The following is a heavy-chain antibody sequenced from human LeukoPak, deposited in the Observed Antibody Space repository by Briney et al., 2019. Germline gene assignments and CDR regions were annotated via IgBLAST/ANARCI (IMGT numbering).Heavy chain of an antibody. D-gene: IGHD2-2*01. V-gene: IGHV4-61*08. J-gene: IGHJ4*02. CDR1: GGSISSGGYY. Sequence: SETLSLTCTVSGGSISSGGYYWSWIRQHPGKGLEWIGYIYYSGSTNYNPSLKSRVTISVDTSKNQFSLKLSSVTAADTAVYYCARAQPPYCSSTSCYYAYIDYWGQGTLVTVSS. CDR2: IYYSGST. CDR3: ARAQPPYCSSTSCYYAYIDY.